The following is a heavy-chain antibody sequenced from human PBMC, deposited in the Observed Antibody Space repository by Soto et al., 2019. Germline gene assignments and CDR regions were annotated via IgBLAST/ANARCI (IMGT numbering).Heavy chain of an antibody. CDR3: AKDAGSSQNY. CDR1: GFTFSSYG. D-gene: IGHD3-10*01. CDR2: ISYDGSNK. V-gene: IGHV3-30*18. Sequence: QVQLVESGGGVVQPGRSLRLSCAASGFTFSSYGMHWVRQAPGKGLEWVAVISYDGSNKYYADSVKGRFTISRDNYKNTLYLQMNSLRAEDTAVYYCAKDAGSSQNYWGQGTLVTVSS. J-gene: IGHJ4*02.